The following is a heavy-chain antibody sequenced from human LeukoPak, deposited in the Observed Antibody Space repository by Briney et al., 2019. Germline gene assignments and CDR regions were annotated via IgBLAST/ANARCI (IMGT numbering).Heavy chain of an antibody. V-gene: IGHV4-34*01. CDR1: GGSFSGYY. J-gene: IGHJ4*02. CDR3: ARVGMAHYYDSSGYYPSYFDY. Sequence: SETLSLTCAVYGGSFSGYYWSWIRQPPGKGLEWIGEINHSGSTNYNPSLKSRVTISVDTSKNQFSLKLSSVTAADTAVYYCARVGMAHYYDSSGYYPSYFDYWGQGTLVTVSS. CDR2: INHSGST. D-gene: IGHD3-22*01.